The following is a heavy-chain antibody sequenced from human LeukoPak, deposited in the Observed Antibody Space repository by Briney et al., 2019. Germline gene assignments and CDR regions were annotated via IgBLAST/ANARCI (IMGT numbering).Heavy chain of an antibody. CDR3: AASFLRFSPDFDY. V-gene: IGHV1-24*01. CDR1: GYTLSELS. CDR2: FNTEDGET. Sequence: ASVKVSCTVSGYTLSELSIHWVRQPPGKGLEWVGSFNTEDGETYSAQTFQGRLILTEETSTDTAYMELRTLRSEDTAVFYCAASFLRFSPDFDYWGQGALVTVSS. D-gene: IGHD2/OR15-2a*01. J-gene: IGHJ4*02.